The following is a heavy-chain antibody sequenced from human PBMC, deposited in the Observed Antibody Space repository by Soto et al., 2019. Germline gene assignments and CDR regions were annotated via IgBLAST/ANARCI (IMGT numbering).Heavy chain of an antibody. CDR2: IIPMTGTP. Sequence: QVQLVQSGAEVKTPGSSVEVSCKASGGIFSSFSITWVRQVPGHGLEWMGGIIPMTGTPNYAEKFQGRLTLTADASTRTAYLVLSSLKSEDTAVYYCARGPILPGATSWLDPWGQRTVVIVSS. D-gene: IGHD2-2*01. CDR3: ARGPILPGATSWLDP. CDR1: GGIFSSFS. V-gene: IGHV1-69*01. J-gene: IGHJ5*02.